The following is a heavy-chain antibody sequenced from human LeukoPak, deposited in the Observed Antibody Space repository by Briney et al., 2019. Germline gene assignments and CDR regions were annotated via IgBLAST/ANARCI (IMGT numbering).Heavy chain of an antibody. J-gene: IGHJ3*02. V-gene: IGHV4-39*01. CDR2: IYYSGST. CDR1: GGSISSSRYY. CDR3: ARHAPTNSHSYYYDSSGYNPAFDI. Sequence: SETLSLTCTVSGGSISSSRYYWGWIRQPPGKGLEWIGRIYYSGSTYYHPSLKSRVTISVDTSKNRFSLKLSSVTAADTAVYYCARHAPTNSHSYYYDSSGYNPAFDIWGQGTMVTVSS. D-gene: IGHD3-22*01.